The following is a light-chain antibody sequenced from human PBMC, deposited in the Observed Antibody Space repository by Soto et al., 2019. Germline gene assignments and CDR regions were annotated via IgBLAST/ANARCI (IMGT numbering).Light chain of an antibody. V-gene: IGKV1-5*01. CDR3: QRYNSNSRT. CDR1: QNVDNW. J-gene: IGKJ1*01. CDR2: DAS. Sequence: DIQMTQSPSTLSASVGDRVTITCRASQNVDNWVAWYQQKPGKAPKFLIYDASNLESGVPSRFSGRGSGTEFTLTISSLQPDDFATCYCQRYNSNSRTFGQGTRV.